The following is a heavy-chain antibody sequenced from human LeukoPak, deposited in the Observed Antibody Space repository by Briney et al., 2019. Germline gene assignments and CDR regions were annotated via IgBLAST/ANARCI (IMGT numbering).Heavy chain of an antibody. CDR3: AKSMSLTMVRGVIISHPPDY. CDR2: ISGSGGST. Sequence: GGSLRLSCAASGFTFSSYGMSWVRQAPGKGLEWVSAISGSGGSTYYADSVKGRFTISRDNSKNTLYLQMNSLRAEDTAVYYCAKSMSLTMVRGVIISHPPDYWGQGTLVTVSS. J-gene: IGHJ4*02. V-gene: IGHV3-23*01. CDR1: GFTFSSYG. D-gene: IGHD3-10*01.